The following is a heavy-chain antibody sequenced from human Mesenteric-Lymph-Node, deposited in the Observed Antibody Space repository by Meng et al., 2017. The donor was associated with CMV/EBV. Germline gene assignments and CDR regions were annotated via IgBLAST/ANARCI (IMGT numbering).Heavy chain of an antibody. V-gene: IGHV3-30*14. Sequence: GGSLRLSCAASGFTFSSYAMHWVRQAPGKGLEWVAVISYDGSNKYYADSVKGRFTISRDNSKNTLYLQMNSLRAEDTAVYYCARDYAGGWLDAFDKWGQGTMVTVSS. J-gene: IGHJ3*02. D-gene: IGHD4-23*01. CDR2: ISYDGSNK. CDR3: ARDYAGGWLDAFDK. CDR1: GFTFSSYA.